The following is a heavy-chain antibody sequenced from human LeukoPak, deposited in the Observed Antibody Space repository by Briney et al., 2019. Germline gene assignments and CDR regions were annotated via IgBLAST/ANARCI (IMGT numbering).Heavy chain of an antibody. V-gene: IGHV3-21*01. CDR1: GFSFSSYN. J-gene: IGHJ6*03. CDR3: ARDMCSSSCPSNYYYYMDV. D-gene: IGHD6-19*01. CDR2: ISSSSTYI. Sequence: PGGSLRLSCAASGFSFSSYNVNWVRQAAGKGLEWVSSISSSSTYIYYADSVKGRFTISRDNAKNSLYLQMNSLRAEDTAVYYCARDMCSSSCPSNYYYYMDVWGKGTTVTVSS.